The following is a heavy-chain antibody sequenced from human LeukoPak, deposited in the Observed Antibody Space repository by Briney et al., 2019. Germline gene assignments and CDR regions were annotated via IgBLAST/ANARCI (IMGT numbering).Heavy chain of an antibody. Sequence: SETLSLTCSVSGGSISSSNYYWGWLRQPPGKGLEWIGNIYYSGNTYYNPSLKSRVAISVDTSKNQFSLKFNSVTAADTAVYYCAREIIGDGDYYFDYWGQGTLVTVSS. V-gene: IGHV4-39*07. J-gene: IGHJ4*02. D-gene: IGHD4-17*01. CDR1: GGSISSSNYY. CDR2: IYYSGNT. CDR3: AREIIGDGDYYFDY.